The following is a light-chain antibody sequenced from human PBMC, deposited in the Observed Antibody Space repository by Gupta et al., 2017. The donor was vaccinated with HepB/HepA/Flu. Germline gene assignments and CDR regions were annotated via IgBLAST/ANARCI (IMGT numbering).Light chain of an antibody. Sequence: DIQMTQSPPSLSASVGDRISITCRAGQSIRAYLNWYQQRPGKAPNLLIYGASNLQTGVPSRFSGSGSGTEFTLTISRLQPEDFATYFCQPTYSTPWTFGLGTKVDMK. CDR3: QPTYSTPWT. CDR2: GAS. J-gene: IGKJ1*01. CDR1: QSIRAY. V-gene: IGKV1-39*01.